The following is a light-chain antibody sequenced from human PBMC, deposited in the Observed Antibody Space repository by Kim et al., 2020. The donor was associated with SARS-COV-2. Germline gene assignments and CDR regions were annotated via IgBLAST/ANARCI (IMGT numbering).Light chain of an antibody. V-gene: IGLV3-21*04. CDR3: QVWDTSSDWV. CDR2: YDS. CDR1: NIGSKN. J-gene: IGLJ3*02. Sequence: SYELSQPPSVSVAPGRTARITCGGNNIGSKNVHWYQQKPGQAPVLVIFYDSDRPSGIPERFSGSNSGNTATLTISRVEAGDEADYYCQVWDTSSDWVFGGGIKVSVL.